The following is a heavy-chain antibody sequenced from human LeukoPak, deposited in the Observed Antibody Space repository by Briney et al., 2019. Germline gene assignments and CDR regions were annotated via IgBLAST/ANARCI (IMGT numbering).Heavy chain of an antibody. V-gene: IGHV3-48*03. CDR1: GFTFSSYE. CDR3: AREAQGGSYFDY. CDR2: ISSSGSTI. Sequence: PGGSLRLSCAASGFTFSSYEMNWVRQAPGKGLEWVSYISSSGSTIYYADSVKGRFTISRDNSKNTLYLQMNSLRAEDTAVYYCAREAQGGSYFDYWGQGTLVTVSS. D-gene: IGHD1-26*01. J-gene: IGHJ4*02.